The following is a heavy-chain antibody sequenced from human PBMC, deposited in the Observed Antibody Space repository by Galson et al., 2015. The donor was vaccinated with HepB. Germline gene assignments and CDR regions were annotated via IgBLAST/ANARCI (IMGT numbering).Heavy chain of an antibody. D-gene: IGHD2-2*01. CDR2: INTNTGNP. J-gene: IGHJ5*02. Sequence: SVKVSCKASGYTFTSYAMNWVRQAPGQGLEWMGWINTNTGNPTYAQGFTGRFVFSLDTSVSTAYLQISSLKAEDTAVYYCARSSTSCYWICPSEDWFDPWGQGTLVTVSS. CDR3: ARSSTSCYWICPSEDWFDP. V-gene: IGHV7-4-1*02. CDR1: GYTFTSYA.